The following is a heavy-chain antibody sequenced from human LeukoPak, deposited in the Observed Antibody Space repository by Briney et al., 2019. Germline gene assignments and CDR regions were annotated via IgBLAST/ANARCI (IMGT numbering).Heavy chain of an antibody. V-gene: IGHV4-61*02. CDR1: GGSISSGSYY. J-gene: IGHJ4*02. D-gene: IGHD2-2*01. Sequence: ASQTLSVTCTVSGGSISSGSYYWSWIRQPAGKGLEWIGRIYTSGSTNYNPSLKSRVTISVDTSKNQFSLKLSSVTAADTAVYYCARAHYQLLSLDYWGQGTLVTVSS. CDR3: ARAHYQLLSLDY. CDR2: IYTSGST.